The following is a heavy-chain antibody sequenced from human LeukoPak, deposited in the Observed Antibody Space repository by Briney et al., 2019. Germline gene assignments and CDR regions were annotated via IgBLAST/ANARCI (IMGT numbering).Heavy chain of an antibody. Sequence: GGSLRLSCAASGFTFSNYWMHWVRQAPGKGLVWVSRIDSDGSITNYVDSVKGRFTISRDNAKNTLFLQMNSLRAEDTAVYYCSRDPSAVAGNFDYWGQGTLVTVSS. CDR3: SRDPSAVAGNFDY. D-gene: IGHD6-19*01. J-gene: IGHJ4*02. V-gene: IGHV3-74*01. CDR1: GFTFSNYW. CDR2: IDSDGSIT.